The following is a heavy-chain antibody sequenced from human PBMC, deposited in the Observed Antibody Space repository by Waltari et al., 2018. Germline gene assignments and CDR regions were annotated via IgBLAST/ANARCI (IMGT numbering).Heavy chain of an antibody. CDR1: GGTFSSYA. Sequence: QVQLVPSGAEGKKPGSSAKVSCKASGGTFSSYALSWVRQAPGQGLGWMGGIIPIFGTANYAQKFQGRVTITADESTSTAYMELSSLRSEDTAVYYCARDRVGAIGAFDYWGQGTLVTVSS. CDR2: IIPIFGTA. J-gene: IGHJ4*02. D-gene: IGHD1-26*01. V-gene: IGHV1-69*13. CDR3: ARDRVGAIGAFDY.